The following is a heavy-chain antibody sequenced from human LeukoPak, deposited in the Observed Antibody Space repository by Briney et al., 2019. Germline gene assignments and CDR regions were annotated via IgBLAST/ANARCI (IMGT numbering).Heavy chain of an antibody. V-gene: IGHV1-18*01. CDR3: ARRMEKYSSSWYGSLDY. D-gene: IGHD6-13*01. CDR2: ISAYNGNT. J-gene: IGHJ4*02. Sequence: ASVKVSCKASGYTFTSYGISWVRQAPAQGLEWMGWISAYNGNTNYAQKLQGRVTMTTDTSTSTAYMELRSLRSDDTAVYYCARRMEKYSSSWYGSLDYWGQGTLVTVSS. CDR1: GYTFTSYG.